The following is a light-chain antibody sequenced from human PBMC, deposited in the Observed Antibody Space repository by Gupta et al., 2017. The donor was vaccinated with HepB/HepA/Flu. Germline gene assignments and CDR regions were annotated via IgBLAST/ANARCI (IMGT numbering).Light chain of an antibody. CDR1: QSVSSY. Sequence: IVLTQSPATLSLSPVERATLSCRSSQSVSSYLAWYQQKTSQAPRLLIYDASNRATGIPARFSGCGSVTDFTLTSSSLEPEDFAVYYRQQRSNWLTFGGGTKVEIK. V-gene: IGKV3-11*01. J-gene: IGKJ4*01. CDR2: DAS. CDR3: QQRSNWLT.